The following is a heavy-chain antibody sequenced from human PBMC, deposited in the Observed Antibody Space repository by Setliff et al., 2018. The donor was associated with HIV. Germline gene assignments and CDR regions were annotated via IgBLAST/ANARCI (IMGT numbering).Heavy chain of an antibody. Sequence: ASVKVSCKASGYTFTGYYMHWVRQAPGKGLEWMGGLDPKDGKTMYAQKFQGRVTMTEDTSTDTAHMELRSLRSEDTAVYYCVIGSAARPFDYWGQGTLVTVSS. D-gene: IGHD6-6*01. CDR2: LDPKDGKT. V-gene: IGHV1-24*01. CDR3: VIGSAARPFDY. CDR1: GYTFTGYY. J-gene: IGHJ4*02.